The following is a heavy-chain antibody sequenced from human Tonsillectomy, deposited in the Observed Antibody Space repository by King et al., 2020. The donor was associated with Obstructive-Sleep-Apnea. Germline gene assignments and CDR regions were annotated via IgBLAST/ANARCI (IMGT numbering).Heavy chain of an antibody. D-gene: IGHD3-10*01. V-gene: IGHV4-31*03. CDR1: GGSISSGGYY. Sequence: VQLQESGPGLVKPSQTLSLTCTVSGGSISSGGYYWSWIRQHPGKGLEWIGDIYYSGSTYYNPSLICRVTISVDTSKNQVSLKLSSVTAADTAVYYCARRGSGSYYYGMDVWGQGTTVTVSS. CDR2: IYYSGST. CDR3: ARRGSGSYYYGMDV. J-gene: IGHJ6*02.